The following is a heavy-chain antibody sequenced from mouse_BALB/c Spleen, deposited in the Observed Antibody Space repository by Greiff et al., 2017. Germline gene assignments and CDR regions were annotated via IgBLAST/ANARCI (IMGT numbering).Heavy chain of an antibody. CDR1: GYTFTSYW. CDR2: INPSTGYT. Sequence: QVQLQQSGPELVKPGASVKMSCKASGYTFTSYWMHWVKQRPGQGLEWIGYINPSTGYTEYNQKFKDKATLTADKSSSTAYMQLSSLTSEDSAVYYCARHGYFAYWGQGTLVTVSA. J-gene: IGHJ3*01. CDR3: ARHGYFAY. V-gene: IGHV1S26*01. D-gene: IGHD2-2*01.